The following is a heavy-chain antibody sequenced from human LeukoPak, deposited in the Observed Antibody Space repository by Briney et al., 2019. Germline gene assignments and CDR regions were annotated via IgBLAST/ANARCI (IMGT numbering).Heavy chain of an antibody. D-gene: IGHD5-12*01. CDR3: AKEPRGYSGYDLDY. V-gene: IGHV3-23*01. CDR1: GFTFSSYA. Sequence: GGSLRLSCAASGFTFSSYAMSWVRQAPGKGLEWVSAISGSGGSTYYADSVKGRFTISRGNSKNTLYLQMNSLRAEDTAVYYCAKEPRGYSGYDLDYWGQGTLVTVSS. CDR2: ISGSGGST. J-gene: IGHJ4*02.